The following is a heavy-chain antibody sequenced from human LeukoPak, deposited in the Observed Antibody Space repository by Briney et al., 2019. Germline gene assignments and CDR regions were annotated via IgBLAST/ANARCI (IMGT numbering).Heavy chain of an antibody. D-gene: IGHD3-22*01. CDR3: ARLDDSSGYDYYFDY. J-gene: IGHJ4*02. CDR1: GYTFTSYG. Sequence: ASVKVSCKASGYTFTSYGISWVRQAPGQGLEWMGWISAYNGNTNYAQKLQGRVTMTTDTSTSTAYMELRSLRSDDPAVYYCARLDDSSGYDYYFDYWGQGTLVTVSS. CDR2: ISAYNGNT. V-gene: IGHV1-18*01.